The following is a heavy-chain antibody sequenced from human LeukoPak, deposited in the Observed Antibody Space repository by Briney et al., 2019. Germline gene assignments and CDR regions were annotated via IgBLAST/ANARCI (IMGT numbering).Heavy chain of an antibody. CDR3: VGIERFLEGDWFDP. CDR2: IYHTGST. J-gene: IGHJ5*02. D-gene: IGHD3-3*01. V-gene: IGHV4-59*03. Sequence: SETLSLTCTVSGGSMSNYYWHWIRQPLGEGLEWIGYIYHTGSTYYNSSLKSRVTILVDTSENQFSLKLTSVTAADTAVYYCVGIERFLEGDWFDPWGQGTLVIVSS. CDR1: GGSMSNYY.